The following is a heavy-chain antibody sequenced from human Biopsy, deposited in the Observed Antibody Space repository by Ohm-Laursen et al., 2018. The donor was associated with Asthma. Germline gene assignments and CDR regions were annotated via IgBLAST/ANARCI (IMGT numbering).Heavy chain of an antibody. D-gene: IGHD3-22*01. J-gene: IGHJ5*02. CDR3: AKITTDRQKANNWFDP. CDR2: IYSGGGT. CDR1: GFTVSTNG. V-gene: IGHV3-53*01. Sequence: GSLRLSCAASGFTVSTNGMSWVRQPPGKGLEWVSVIYSGGGTYYADSVKGRFTVSRDSSRNTLYLQLSTLRVEDTAVYFCAKITTDRQKANNWFDPWGQGTLVTVSS.